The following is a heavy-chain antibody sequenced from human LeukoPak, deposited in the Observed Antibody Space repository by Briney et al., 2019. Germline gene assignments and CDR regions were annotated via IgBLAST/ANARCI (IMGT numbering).Heavy chain of an antibody. D-gene: IGHD3-10*01. V-gene: IGHV5-10-1*01. Sequence: GESLKISCKGSGYSFTSYWISWVRQMPGKGLEWMGRIDPSDSYTNYSPSFQGHVTISADKSISTAYLQWSSLKASDTAMYYCARQRLYYYGSGSYSLTGHWFDPWGQGILVTVSS. CDR2: IDPSDSYT. J-gene: IGHJ5*02. CDR1: GYSFTSYW. CDR3: ARQRLYYYGSGSYSLTGHWFDP.